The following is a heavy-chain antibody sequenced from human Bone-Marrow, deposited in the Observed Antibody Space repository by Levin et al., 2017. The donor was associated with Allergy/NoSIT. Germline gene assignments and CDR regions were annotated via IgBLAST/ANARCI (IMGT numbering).Heavy chain of an antibody. J-gene: IGHJ4*02. CDR2: TSSDGGNT. V-gene: IGHV3-23*01. CDR3: ANTWAYCGKDCYTYKFDF. Sequence: GGSLRLSCAASGFTFSDYAMGWVRQAPGKGLEWVSATSSDGGNTYYAKSVKGRFTISRDNSQKMLYLEMNSLRVEDTALYYCANTWAYCGKDCYTYKFDFWGQGSLVTVSS. D-gene: IGHD2-21*02. CDR1: GFTFSDYA.